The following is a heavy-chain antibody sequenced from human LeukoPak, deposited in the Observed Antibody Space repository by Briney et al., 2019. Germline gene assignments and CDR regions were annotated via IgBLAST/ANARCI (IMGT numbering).Heavy chain of an antibody. D-gene: IGHD3-22*01. Sequence: SETLSLTCTVSGVSISSYYWSWIRQPPGKGLEWIGEINHSGSTNYNPSLKSRVTISVDTSKKQFSLKLSSVTAADTAVYYCVTYYFDSSGPKKNYWGQGTLVTVSS. CDR2: INHSGST. CDR1: GVSISSYY. V-gene: IGHV4-34*01. CDR3: VTYYFDSSGPKKNY. J-gene: IGHJ4*02.